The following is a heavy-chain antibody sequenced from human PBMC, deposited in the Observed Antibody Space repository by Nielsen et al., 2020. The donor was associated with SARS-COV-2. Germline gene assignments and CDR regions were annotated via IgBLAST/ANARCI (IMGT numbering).Heavy chain of an antibody. CDR2: MNPNSGNT. D-gene: IGHD3-22*01. CDR3: ARRADYYDSSAYYY. CDR1: GYTFTSYD. V-gene: IGHV1-8*01. J-gene: IGHJ4*02. Sequence: ASVKVSCKPSGYTFTSYDINWVRQATGQGLEWMGWMNPNSGNTGYAQKFKGRVTMTRDTSISTAYMELSSLTSEDTAVYYCARRADYYDSSAYYYWGQGILVTVSS.